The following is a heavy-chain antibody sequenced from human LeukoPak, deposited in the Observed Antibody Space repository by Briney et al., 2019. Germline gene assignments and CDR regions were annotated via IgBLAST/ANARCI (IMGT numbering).Heavy chain of an antibody. J-gene: IGHJ4*02. D-gene: IGHD2-21*02. CDR3: ATSPTGDSPGY. Sequence: SVKVSCKASGGTFSTFALSWVRQAPGQGLDWMGGIIPILSTANYAQKFQGRVTITADESTSTAYMELSSLRSEDTAVYYCATSPTGDSPGYWGQGTPVTVSS. V-gene: IGHV1-69*01. CDR2: IIPILSTA. CDR1: GGTFSTFA.